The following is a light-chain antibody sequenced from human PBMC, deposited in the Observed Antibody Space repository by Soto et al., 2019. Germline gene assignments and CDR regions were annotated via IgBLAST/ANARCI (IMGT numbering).Light chain of an antibody. Sequence: ETVMTQSPATLSVSPGERATLSCRASQSVHSNLAWYQQKLGQAPRVLIFGASTRATGIPARFSGSGSGTEFSLTINSLQSEDFAVYYCQEYNTWPWTFGQGTKVEIK. CDR1: QSVHSN. CDR2: GAS. V-gene: IGKV3-15*01. CDR3: QEYNTWPWT. J-gene: IGKJ1*01.